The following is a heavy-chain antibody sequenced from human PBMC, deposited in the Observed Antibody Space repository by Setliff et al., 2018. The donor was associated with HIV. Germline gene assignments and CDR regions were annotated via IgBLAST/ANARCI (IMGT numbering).Heavy chain of an antibody. Sequence: PGGSLRLSCAASGFTFSSYAMSWVRRAPGKGLEWVSTIGTSAGRSYYADSVKGRFTISRDNSENALYLQMNSLRADDTAVYYCAKWASLTASSWDYWGQGTLVTVSS. V-gene: IGHV3-23*01. J-gene: IGHJ4*02. D-gene: IGHD6-13*01. CDR1: GFTFSSYA. CDR2: IGTSAGRS. CDR3: AKWASLTASSWDY.